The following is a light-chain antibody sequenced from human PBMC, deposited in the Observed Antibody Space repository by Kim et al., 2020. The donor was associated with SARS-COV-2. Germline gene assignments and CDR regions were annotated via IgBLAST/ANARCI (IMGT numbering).Light chain of an antibody. J-gene: IGLJ2*01. CDR2: RNN. CDR1: GNNVGNQG. CDR3: SAWDSSLSAVV. V-gene: IGLV10-54*01. Sequence: HTTTLTCTGNGNNVGNQGAAWLQQHQGHPPKLLSYRNNNRPSGISERLSASRSGNTASLTITGLQPEDEADYYCSAWDSSLSAVVFGGGTQLTVL.